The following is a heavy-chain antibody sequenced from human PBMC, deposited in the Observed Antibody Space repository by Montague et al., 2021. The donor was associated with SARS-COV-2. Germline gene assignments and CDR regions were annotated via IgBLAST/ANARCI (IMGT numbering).Heavy chain of an antibody. D-gene: IGHD1-1*01. CDR3: TSGREGNYNVMDV. CDR1: GDSVSSNSAT. CDR2: TYYRSKWYN. Sequence: CAISGDSVSSNSATWNWVRQSPSRGLEWLGRTYYRSKWYNDYAVSLRGRVTINPDTSKNQFSLQLNSVTLEDTAIYYCTSGREGNYNVMDVWGQGTTVTVSS. V-gene: IGHV6-1*01. J-gene: IGHJ6*02.